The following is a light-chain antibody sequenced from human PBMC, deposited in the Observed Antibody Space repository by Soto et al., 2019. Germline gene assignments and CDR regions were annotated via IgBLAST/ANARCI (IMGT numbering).Light chain of an antibody. Sequence: EIVLTQSPGTLSLSPGERATLSCRASQSVSSSYLAWYQQKPGQAPRLLIYGTSNRATGIPDRFSGSGSGTDFTLTISRLEPEDFAVYFCQQYGNSPYTFGQGTKVDIK. J-gene: IGKJ2*01. CDR2: GTS. CDR3: QQYGNSPYT. V-gene: IGKV3-20*01. CDR1: QSVSSSY.